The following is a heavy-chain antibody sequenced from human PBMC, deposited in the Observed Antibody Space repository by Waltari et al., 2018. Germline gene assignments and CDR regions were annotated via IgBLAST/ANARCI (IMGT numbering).Heavy chain of an antibody. CDR3: AAEAQMSGPFDY. CDR1: GYTFTSYG. J-gene: IGHJ4*02. Sequence: QVQLVQSGAEVKKPGASVKVSCKASGYTFTSYGISWVRQAPGQGLEWMGWISAYNGNTNYAQKFQERVTITRDMSTSTAYMELSSLRSEDTAVYYCAAEAQMSGPFDYWGQGTLVTVSS. D-gene: IGHD1-26*01. CDR2: ISAYNGNT. V-gene: IGHV1-18*01.